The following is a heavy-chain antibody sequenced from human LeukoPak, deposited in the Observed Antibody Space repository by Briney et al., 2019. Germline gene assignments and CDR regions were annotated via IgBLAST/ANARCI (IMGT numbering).Heavy chain of an antibody. D-gene: IGHD3-3*01. CDR1: GGSISSYY. CDR3: ARGSGSGYYWEGELPTPYYFDY. Sequence: SETLSLTCTVSGGSISSYYWSWIRQPPGKGLEWIGYIYYSGSTNYNPSLKSRVTISVDTSKNQFSLKLGSVTAADTAVYYCARGSGSGYYWEGELPTPYYFDYWGQGTLVTVSS. V-gene: IGHV4-59*01. J-gene: IGHJ4*02. CDR2: IYYSGST.